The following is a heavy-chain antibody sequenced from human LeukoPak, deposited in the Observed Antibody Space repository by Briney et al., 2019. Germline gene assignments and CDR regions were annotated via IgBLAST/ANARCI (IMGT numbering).Heavy chain of an antibody. CDR2: ISSSSSYI. CDR3: ASELLWFGELLVDY. D-gene: IGHD3-10*01. J-gene: IGHJ4*02. CDR1: GFTFSSYS. V-gene: IGHV3-21*01. Sequence: GGSLRLSCAASGFTFSSYSMNWVRQAPGKGLEWVSSISSSSSYIYYADSVKGRFTTSRDNAKNSLYLQMNSLRAEDTAVYYCASELLWFGELLVDYWGQGTLVTVSS.